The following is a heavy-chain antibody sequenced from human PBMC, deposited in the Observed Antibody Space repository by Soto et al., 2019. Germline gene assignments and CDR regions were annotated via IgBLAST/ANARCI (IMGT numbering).Heavy chain of an antibody. V-gene: IGHV3-9*01. CDR1: GFTFDDYA. J-gene: IGHJ6*03. CDR2: ISWNSGSI. D-gene: IGHD3-10*01. CDR3: AKDTGPADYYGSGSYYYYYMDV. Sequence: EVQLVESGGGLVQPGRSLRLSCAASGFTFDDYAMHWVRQAPGKGLEWVSGISWNSGSIGYADSVKGRFTISRDNAKNSLYLQMNSLRAEDTALYYCAKDTGPADYYGSGSYYYYYMDVWGKGTTVTVSS.